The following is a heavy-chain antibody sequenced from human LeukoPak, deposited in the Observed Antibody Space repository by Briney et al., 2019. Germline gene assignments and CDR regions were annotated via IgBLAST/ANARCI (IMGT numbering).Heavy chain of an antibody. CDR3: ARGLTYYYGSGSPDY. D-gene: IGHD3-10*01. J-gene: IGHJ4*02. CDR2: IYYSGST. CDR1: GCSISSSSYH. V-gene: IGHV4-39*07. Sequence: SETLSLTCTVSGCSISSSSYHWGWIPQPPGKGLEWIGSIYYSGSTYYNPSLKSLATISVDTSKNQFSLKLSSVTAADTAVYYCARGLTYYYGSGSPDYWGQGTLVTVSS.